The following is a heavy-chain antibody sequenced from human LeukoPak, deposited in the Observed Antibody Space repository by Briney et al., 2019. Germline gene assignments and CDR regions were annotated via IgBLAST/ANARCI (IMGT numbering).Heavy chain of an antibody. Sequence: GGSLRLSRAASGFTFSSYGMHWVRQAPGKGLEWVAFIRYDGSNKYYADSVKGRFTISRDNSENTLYLQMNSLRAEDTAVYYCAKDRPSYSSSGRLFDYWGQGTLVTVSS. D-gene: IGHD6-13*01. CDR2: IRYDGSNK. J-gene: IGHJ4*02. CDR1: GFTFSSYG. V-gene: IGHV3-30*02. CDR3: AKDRPSYSSSGRLFDY.